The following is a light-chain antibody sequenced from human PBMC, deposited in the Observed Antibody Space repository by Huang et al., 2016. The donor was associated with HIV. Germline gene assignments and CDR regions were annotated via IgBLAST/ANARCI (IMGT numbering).Light chain of an antibody. V-gene: IGKV1-33*01. CDR3: QHYDSLPYT. CDR2: DAT. Sequence: DIQMTQSPSSLAAFVGDRVTITCQASQDITKFLNWYQQKPGQPPKPLMYDATTLETGVPSRFSGSGSGTHFSFTISSLQPEEFAIYYCQHYDSLPYTGGQGNKLGIK. J-gene: IGKJ2*01. CDR1: QDITKF.